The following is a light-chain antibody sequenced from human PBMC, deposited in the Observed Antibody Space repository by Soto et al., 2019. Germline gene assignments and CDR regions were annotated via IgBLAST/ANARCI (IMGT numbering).Light chain of an antibody. J-gene: IGLJ1*01. CDR3: CSYAGITTYYV. CDR2: GGT. V-gene: IGLV2-23*01. Sequence: QSALTQPASVSGSPGQSITISCTGTSSDVGSYYLVSWYQQHPGEAPKLMIYGGTKRPSGVSNRFSAYKSGNTASLPTSGLQAQDEADYYCCSYAGITTYYVFGTGTKLTVL. CDR1: SSDVGSYYL.